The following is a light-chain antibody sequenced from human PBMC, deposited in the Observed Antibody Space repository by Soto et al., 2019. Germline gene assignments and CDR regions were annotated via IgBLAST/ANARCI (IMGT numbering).Light chain of an antibody. CDR3: QRRRNWNRT. V-gene: IGKV3D-11*02. CDR1: QSVSSY. CDR2: DAS. J-gene: IGKJ1*01. Sequence: EIVLTQSPATLSLSPGERATLSCRASQSVSSYLAWYQQKPGQAPRLLIYDASNRATGIPARFSGSGAGTDLNLTISGLAPADCAVYYCQRRRNWNRTFGKGTKVEIK.